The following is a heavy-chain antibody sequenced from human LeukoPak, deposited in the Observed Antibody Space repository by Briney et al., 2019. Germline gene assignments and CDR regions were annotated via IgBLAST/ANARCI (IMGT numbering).Heavy chain of an antibody. V-gene: IGHV1-18*01. J-gene: IGHJ1*01. D-gene: IGHD6-13*01. CDR1: DYSFRSFG. CDR3: ARDSGTGAAALDEYFQH. CDR2: IKNSNGHT. Sequence: ASVKVSCKAIDYSFRSFGISWVRQAPGQGLEWMGWIKNSNGHTQYAQKFQGRITMTTDTSTTTAYMEMRRLRSDDTAVYYCARDSGTGAAALDEYFQHWGQGTLVTVSS.